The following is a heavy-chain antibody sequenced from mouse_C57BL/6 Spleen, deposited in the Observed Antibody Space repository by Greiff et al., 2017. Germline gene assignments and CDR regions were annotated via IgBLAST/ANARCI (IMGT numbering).Heavy chain of an antibody. CDR2: IDPETGGT. CDR1: GYTFTDYE. Sequence: QVQLQQSGAELVRPGASVTLSCKASGYTFTDYEMHWVKQTPVHGLEWIGAIDPETGGTAYNQKFKGKAILTADTSASTAYMELRSLTSEDSAVYYCTRGNDYWGQGTTLTVSS. J-gene: IGHJ2*01. V-gene: IGHV1-15*01. CDR3: TRGNDY.